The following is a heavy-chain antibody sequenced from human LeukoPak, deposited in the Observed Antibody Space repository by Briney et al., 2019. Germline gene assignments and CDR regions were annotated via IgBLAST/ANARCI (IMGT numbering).Heavy chain of an antibody. CDR1: GFTFSSYA. CDR2: ISSYGGST. Sequence: GGSLRLSCSASGFTFSSYAMHWVRQAPGKGLEYVSAISSYGGSTYYADSVKGRFTISRDNSKNTLYLQMSSLRAEDTAVYYGVIDRRRDCSGGSCFRSGFDYWGQGTLVTVSS. D-gene: IGHD2-15*01. J-gene: IGHJ4*02. CDR3: VIDRRRDCSGGSCFRSGFDY. V-gene: IGHV3-64D*06.